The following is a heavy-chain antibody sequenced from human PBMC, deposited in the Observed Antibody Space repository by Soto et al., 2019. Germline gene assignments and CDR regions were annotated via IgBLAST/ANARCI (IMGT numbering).Heavy chain of an antibody. V-gene: IGHV4-4*07. J-gene: IGHJ4*02. CDR3: ARIPYSSASFDY. CDR2: FRTSENT. CDR1: GGSMRGYY. D-gene: IGHD6-19*01. Sequence: PSETLSLTCSVSGGSMRGYYWSWIRQPAGKGLEWIARFRTSENTNYNPSLRGRVTMSVDTSKNQFSLRLRSVTAADTAVYYCARIPYSSASFDYWGQGNLVTVSS.